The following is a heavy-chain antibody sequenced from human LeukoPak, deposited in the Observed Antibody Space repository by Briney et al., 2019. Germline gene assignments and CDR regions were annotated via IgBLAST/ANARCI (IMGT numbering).Heavy chain of an antibody. CDR2: IKQDGSEK. CDR1: GFTFSSYW. Sequence: GGSLRLSCAASGFTFSSYWMSWVRQAPGKGLEWVANIKQDGSEKYYVDSVEGRFTISRDNAKNSLYLQMNSLRAEDTAVYYCARGGMTTVTYYFDYWGQGTLVTVSS. V-gene: IGHV3-7*01. D-gene: IGHD4-17*01. J-gene: IGHJ4*02. CDR3: ARGGMTTVTYYFDY.